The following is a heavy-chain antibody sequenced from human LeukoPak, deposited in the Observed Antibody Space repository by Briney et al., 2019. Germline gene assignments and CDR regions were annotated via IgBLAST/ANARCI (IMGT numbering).Heavy chain of an antibody. V-gene: IGHV4-59*11. Sequence: SETLSLTCTVSGGSISSQYWSWIRQPPGNRLEWIGYIYYSGITNYNPSLKSRVTMSVDTSKNQFSLRLRSVTAADTAVYYCARQIASAGTAGFDFWGQGALVTVSS. CDR2: IYYSGIT. J-gene: IGHJ4*02. CDR1: GGSISSQY. D-gene: IGHD6-13*01. CDR3: ARQIASAGTAGFDF.